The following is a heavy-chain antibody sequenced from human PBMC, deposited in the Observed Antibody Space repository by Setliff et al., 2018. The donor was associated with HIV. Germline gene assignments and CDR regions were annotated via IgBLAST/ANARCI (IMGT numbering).Heavy chain of an antibody. V-gene: IGHV4-4*07. J-gene: IGHJ5*02. CDR1: GGSISSYY. Sequence: SETLSLTCTVSGGSISSYYWSWIRQPAGKGLEWIGSIYHSGSTYYNPSLKSRVTISLDTSKNQFSLKLSSVTAADTAVYYCARDIQAAGTGWFDPWGQGTLVTVSS. D-gene: IGHD6-13*01. CDR2: IYHSGST. CDR3: ARDIQAAGTGWFDP.